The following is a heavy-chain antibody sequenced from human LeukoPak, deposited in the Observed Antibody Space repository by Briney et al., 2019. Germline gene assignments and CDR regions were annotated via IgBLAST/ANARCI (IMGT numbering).Heavy chain of an antibody. CDR1: GYSISSGYY. D-gene: IGHD3-22*01. CDR3: ATAVEQYYDSSGYYWGVDY. J-gene: IGHJ4*02. V-gene: IGHV4-38-2*02. CDR2: IYHSGST. Sequence: SETLSLTCTVSGYSISSGYYWGWIRQPPGKGLEWIGSIYHSGSTYYNPSLKSRVTISVDTSKNQFSLKLSSVTAADTAVYYCATAVEQYYDSSGYYWGVDYWGQGTLVTVSS.